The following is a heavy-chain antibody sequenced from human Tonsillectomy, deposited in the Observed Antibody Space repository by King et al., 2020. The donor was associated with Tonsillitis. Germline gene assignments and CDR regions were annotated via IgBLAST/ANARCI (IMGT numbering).Heavy chain of an antibody. CDR1: GGTFSSYA. D-gene: IGHD5-18*01. V-gene: IGHV1-69*01. J-gene: IGHJ3*02. CDR2: IIPIFGTA. Sequence: VQLVESGAEVKKPGSSVKVSCKASGGTFSSYAISWVRQAPGQGLEWMGGIIPIFGTANYAQKFQGRVTITADESTSTAYMELSSLRSEDTAVYYCARDRRGYSYGYPMRLAFDIWGQGTMVTVSS. CDR3: ARDRRGYSYGYPMRLAFDI.